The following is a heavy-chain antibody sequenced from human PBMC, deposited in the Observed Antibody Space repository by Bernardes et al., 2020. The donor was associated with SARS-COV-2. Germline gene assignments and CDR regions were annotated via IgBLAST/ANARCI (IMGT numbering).Heavy chain of an antibody. CDR3: AKGPWFDSSGSDM. CDR1: IHSVSGYY. Sequence: SETLSLTCTVSIHSVSGYYWSWVRQSPGRGLEWIGNINDRGRSNYNPSLKSRLSMSVSASTNQLSLKLRSVTAADTAVYFCAKGPWFDSSGSDMWGQGTMVTVSS. CDR2: INDRGRS. J-gene: IGHJ3*02. D-gene: IGHD3-22*01. V-gene: IGHV4-59*02.